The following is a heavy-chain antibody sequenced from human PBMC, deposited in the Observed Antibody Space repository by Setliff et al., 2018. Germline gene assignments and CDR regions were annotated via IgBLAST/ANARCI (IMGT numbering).Heavy chain of an antibody. Sequence: LRLSCAASGFTFSDYYMSWIRQAPGKRLEWIGEIIHSGSTNYNPSLKSRVTISMDTSKNQFSLKVSPVTAADTGVYYFARSFSRREKFLLDYWGQGALVTVSS. V-gene: IGHV4-34*12. CDR3: ARSFSRREKFLLDY. CDR2: IIHSGST. J-gene: IGHJ4*02. CDR1: GFTFSDYY.